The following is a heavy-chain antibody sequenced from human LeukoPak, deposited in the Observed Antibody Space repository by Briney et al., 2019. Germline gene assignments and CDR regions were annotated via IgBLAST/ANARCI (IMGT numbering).Heavy chain of an antibody. D-gene: IGHD3-9*01. CDR2: IIPIFGTA. Sequence: PVEVSCKASGGTFSSYAISWVRQAPGHGLEWRGGIIPIFGTANYAQKLQGRVTITADKSTITAYMELSSLRSEDTAVYYCARGHAVLRYFALLLPFDYWGQGTLVTVSS. V-gene: IGHV1-69*06. J-gene: IGHJ4*02. CDR1: GGTFSSYA. CDR3: ARGHAVLRYFALLLPFDY.